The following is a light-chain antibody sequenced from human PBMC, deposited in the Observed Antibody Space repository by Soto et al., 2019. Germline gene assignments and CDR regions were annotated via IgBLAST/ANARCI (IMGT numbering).Light chain of an antibody. J-gene: IGKJ1*01. V-gene: IGKV1-5*03. CDR1: QSVSTW. CDR3: QQYNRYSPT. Sequence: DVQMTQSPSTLSASVGDRVTITCRASQSVSTWLAWFQQRPGKAPKLLIYKASTLESGVPSRFSGSGSGTEFTLTISSLHPDDFATYYCQQYNRYSPTFGQGTKVDSK. CDR2: KAS.